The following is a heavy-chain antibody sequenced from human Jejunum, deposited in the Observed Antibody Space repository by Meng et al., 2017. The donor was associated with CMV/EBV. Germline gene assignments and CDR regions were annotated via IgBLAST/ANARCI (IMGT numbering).Heavy chain of an antibody. Sequence: YPFTSYGISWVRPAPRQGLEWMGWISPYNGNTKYAPKLQGRVTMTTDTSTSTAYMELRSLRSDDTAMYYCAKDRLYTNYVSAFDSWGQGTLVTVSS. CDR1: YPFTSYG. V-gene: IGHV1-18*01. CDR3: AKDRLYTNYVSAFDS. CDR2: ISPYNGNT. J-gene: IGHJ4*02. D-gene: IGHD4-11*01.